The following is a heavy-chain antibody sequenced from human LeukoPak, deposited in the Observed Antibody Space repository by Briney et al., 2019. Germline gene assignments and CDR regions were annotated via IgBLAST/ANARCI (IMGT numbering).Heavy chain of an antibody. CDR1: GGSFSGYY. CDR3: ARFPLRPSPYYYYGMDV. J-gene: IGHJ6*02. D-gene: IGHD2-15*01. Sequence: SETLFLTCAVYGGSFSGYYWSWIRQPPGKGLEWIGEINHSGSTNYNPSLKSRVTISVDTSKNQFSLKLSSVTAADTAVYYCARFPLRPSPYYYYGMDVWGQGTTVTVSS. CDR2: INHSGST. V-gene: IGHV4-34*01.